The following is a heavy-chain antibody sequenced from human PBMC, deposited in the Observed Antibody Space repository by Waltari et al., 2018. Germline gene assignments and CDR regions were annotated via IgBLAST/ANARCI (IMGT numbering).Heavy chain of an antibody. CDR2: INPNSGGT. V-gene: IGHV1-2*06. D-gene: IGHD3-3*01. CDR1: GYTFTGYY. Sequence: QVQLVQSGAEVKKPGASVKVSCKASGYTFTGYYMHCVRQAPGQGLEWMGRINPNSGGTNYAQKFQGKVTMTRDTSISTAYMELSRLRSDDTAVYYCARETSVGVVKGLLDPWGQGTLVTVSS. J-gene: IGHJ5*02. CDR3: ARETSVGVVKGLLDP.